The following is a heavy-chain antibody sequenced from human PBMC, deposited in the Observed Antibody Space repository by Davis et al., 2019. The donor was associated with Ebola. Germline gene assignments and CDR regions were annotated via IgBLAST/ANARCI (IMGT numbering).Heavy chain of an antibody. D-gene: IGHD2-2*02. CDR2: MNPNSGNT. Sequence: ASVKVSCKASGYTFTSYDINWVRQATGQGLEWMGWMNPNSGNTGYAQKFQGRVTITRNTSISTAYMELSRLRSDDTAVYYCARVYCSSTSCYTGYFDYWGQGTLVTVSS. V-gene: IGHV1-8*03. CDR1: GYTFTSYD. CDR3: ARVYCSSTSCYTGYFDY. J-gene: IGHJ4*02.